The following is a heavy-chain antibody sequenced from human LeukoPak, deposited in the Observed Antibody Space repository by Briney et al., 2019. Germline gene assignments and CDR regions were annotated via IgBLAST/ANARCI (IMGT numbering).Heavy chain of an antibody. CDR2: IRESGTGT. D-gene: IGHD5-12*01. CDR3: SKDSGTGGEDY. CDR1: GFTFRSYT. Sequence: GGSLRLSCAASGFTFRSYTMSWVRQAPGKGLQWVSSIRESGTGTYYADSVKGRFTGSRDNSKNTMYLQINSLRAEDTAVYYCSKDSGTGGEDYWGQGTLVTVSS. V-gene: IGHV3-23*01. J-gene: IGHJ4*02.